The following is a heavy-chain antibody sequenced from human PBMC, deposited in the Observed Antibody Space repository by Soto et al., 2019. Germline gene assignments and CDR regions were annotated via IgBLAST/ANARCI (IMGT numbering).Heavy chain of an antibody. J-gene: IGHJ4*02. CDR1: GFTFSDYY. CDR3: AREALSDYYDSRGSLAY. CDR2: ISSSSSYT. Sequence: GGSLRLSCAASGFTFSDYYMSWIRQAPGKGLEWVSYISSSSSYTNYADSVKGRFTISRDNAKNSLYLQMNSPRAEDTAVYYCAREALSDYYDSRGSLAYWAQGSLVPGSS. V-gene: IGHV3-11*06. D-gene: IGHD3-22*01.